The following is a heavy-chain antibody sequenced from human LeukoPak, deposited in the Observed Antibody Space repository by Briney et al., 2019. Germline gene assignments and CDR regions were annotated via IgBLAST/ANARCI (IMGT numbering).Heavy chain of an antibody. D-gene: IGHD3-9*01. CDR1: GFTFSSYA. J-gene: IGHJ5*02. CDR2: ISGSGGST. CDR3: AKAPRYDTLTGFNWFDP. V-gene: IGHV3-23*01. Sequence: PGGSLRLSCAASGFTFSSYAMSWVRQAPGKGLEWVSAISGSGGSTYYADSVKGRFTISRDNSENTLYLQMNSLRAEDTAVYYCAKAPRYDTLTGFNWFDPWGQGTLVTVSS.